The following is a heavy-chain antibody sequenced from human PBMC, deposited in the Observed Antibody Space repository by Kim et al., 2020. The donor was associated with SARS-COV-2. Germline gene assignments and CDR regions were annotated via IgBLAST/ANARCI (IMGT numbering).Heavy chain of an antibody. Sequence: TSYAESVKGRFTISRDNAKNTLYMQMNSLTADDTAVYYCSRDGGSGDIFDYWGQGTLVTVSS. CDR2: T. J-gene: IGHJ4*02. D-gene: IGHD4-17*01. V-gene: IGHV3-74*01. CDR3: SRDGGSGDIFDY.